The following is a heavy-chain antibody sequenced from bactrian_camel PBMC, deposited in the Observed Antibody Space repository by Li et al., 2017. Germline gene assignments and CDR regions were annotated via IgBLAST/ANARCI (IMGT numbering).Heavy chain of an antibody. CDR2: IHTGGDT. Sequence: QVQLVESGGGSAQVGGSLRLSCAHSGGVYGRNCMGWFRQAPGKEREGIASIHTGGDTWYADSVKGRFTISRDNAKNTVYLQMNSLKSEDTALYFCASWVGDYWGQGTQVTVS. CDR3: ASWVGDY. CDR1: GGVYGRNC. D-gene: IGHD2*01. J-gene: IGHJ4*01. V-gene: IGHV3S54*01.